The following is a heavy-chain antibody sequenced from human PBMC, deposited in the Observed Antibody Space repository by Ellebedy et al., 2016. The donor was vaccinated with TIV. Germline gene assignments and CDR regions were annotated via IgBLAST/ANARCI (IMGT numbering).Heavy chain of an antibody. CDR2: IIPIFGTA. CDR1: GGTFSSYA. J-gene: IGHJ4*02. D-gene: IGHD1-26*01. V-gene: IGHV1-69*13. Sequence: AASVKVSCKASGGTFSSYAISWVRQAPGQGLEWMGGIIPIFGTANYAQKFQGRVTITADESTSTAYMELSSLRSEDTAVYYCARGPSGSPTRAFDYWGQGTLVTVSS. CDR3: ARGPSGSPTRAFDY.